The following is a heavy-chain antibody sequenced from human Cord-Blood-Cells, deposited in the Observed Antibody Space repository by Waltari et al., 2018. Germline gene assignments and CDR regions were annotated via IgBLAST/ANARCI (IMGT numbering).Heavy chain of an antibody. CDR2: INPNSGGT. Sequence: QVQLVQSGAEVKKPGSSVNVSCNASGYTFTGHYMHWVRQAPGQRLEWMGWINPNSGGTNYAQKFQGRVTMTRDTSISTAYMELSRLGSDDTAVYYWARRVYGSSSEGFDYWGQGTLVTVSS. CDR1: GYTFTGHY. J-gene: IGHJ4*02. D-gene: IGHD6-6*01. CDR3: ARRVYGSSSEGFDY. V-gene: IGHV1-2*02.